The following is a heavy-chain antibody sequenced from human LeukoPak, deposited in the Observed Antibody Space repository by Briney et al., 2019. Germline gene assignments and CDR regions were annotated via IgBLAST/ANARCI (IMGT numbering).Heavy chain of an antibody. V-gene: IGHV2-5*02. CDR3: ASLVLEGVLDP. CDR2: IYWDDDK. CDR1: GFSLSTSGVG. D-gene: IGHD3-3*01. J-gene: IGHJ5*02. Sequence: SGPTLVNPKQTLTLTCTFSGFSLSTSGVGVGWIRQPPGKALEWLALIYWDDDKRFSPSLKSRLTITKDTSKNQVVLTMTNMDPVDTATYYCASLVLEGVLDPWGQGTLVTVSS.